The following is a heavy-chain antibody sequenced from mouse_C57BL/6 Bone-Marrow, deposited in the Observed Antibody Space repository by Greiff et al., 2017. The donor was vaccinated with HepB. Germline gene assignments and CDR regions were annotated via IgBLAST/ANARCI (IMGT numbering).Heavy chain of an antibody. D-gene: IGHD2-3*01. V-gene: IGHV2-9*01. CDR2: IWGGGST. Sequence: VKLQESGPGLVAPSQSLSITCTVSGFSLTSYGVDWVRQPPGKGLEWLGVIWGGGSTNYNSALMSRLSISKDNSKSQVFLKMNSLQTDDTAMYYCAKHAREGLLREGAMDYWGQGTSVTVSS. CDR3: AKHAREGLLREGAMDY. J-gene: IGHJ4*01. CDR1: GFSLTSYG.